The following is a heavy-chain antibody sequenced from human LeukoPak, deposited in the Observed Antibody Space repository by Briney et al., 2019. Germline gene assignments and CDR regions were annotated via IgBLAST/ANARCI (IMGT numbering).Heavy chain of an antibody. V-gene: IGHV3-23*01. CDR3: AKDGATTVTTSFDY. CDR2: ISGSGDST. CDR1: GFTFSNYA. Sequence: GGSLRLSCAASGFTFSNYAMSWVRQAPGKGLEWVSAISGSGDSTYYADSVKGRFTISRDNSKNTLYLQLNSLRAEDTAVYYCAKDGATTVTTSFDYWGQGTLVTVSS. D-gene: IGHD4-17*01. J-gene: IGHJ4*02.